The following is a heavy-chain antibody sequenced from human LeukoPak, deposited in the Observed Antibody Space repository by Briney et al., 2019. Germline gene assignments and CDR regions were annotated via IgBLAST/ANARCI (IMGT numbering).Heavy chain of an antibody. CDR2: IYSGGST. D-gene: IGHD3-22*01. CDR1: GFTVRSNY. CDR3: TRTPWYFDSSGYSGVDY. J-gene: IGHJ4*02. Sequence: GGSLRLSCAASGFTVRSNYMNWVRQAPGKGLEWVSVIYSGGSTYYADSVKGRFTISRDNSKNTLYLQMNSLRAEDTAVYYCTRTPWYFDSSGYSGVDYWGQGTLVTVSS. V-gene: IGHV3-66*01.